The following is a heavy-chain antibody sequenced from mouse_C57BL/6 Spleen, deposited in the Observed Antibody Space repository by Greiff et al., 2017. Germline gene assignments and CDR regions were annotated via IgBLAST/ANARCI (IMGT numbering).Heavy chain of an antibody. CDR3: TTSFYYDYDGFAY. D-gene: IGHD2-4*01. V-gene: IGHV14-4*01. CDR2: IDPENGDT. Sequence: VQLQQSGAELVRPGASVKLSCTASGFNIKDDYMHWVKQRPEQGLEWIGWIDPENGDTEYASKFQGKATITADTSSNTAYLQLSSLTFEDTAVYYCTTSFYYDYDGFAYWGQGTLVTVSA. CDR1: GFNIKDDY. J-gene: IGHJ3*01.